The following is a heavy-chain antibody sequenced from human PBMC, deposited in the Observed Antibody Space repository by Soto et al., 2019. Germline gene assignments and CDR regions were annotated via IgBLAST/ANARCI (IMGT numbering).Heavy chain of an antibody. J-gene: IGHJ6*01. CDR2: ISRSSTGI. CDR1: GFTFSLYS. CDR3: ARAVTWGLDV. D-gene: IGHD3-10*01. Sequence: EVQLVESGGGLVQPGGSLRLSCAASGFTFSLYSMSWVRQAPGKGLEWVSYISRSSTGIHYADSVKGRFTISRDDVTNAMHLQMNSLRDGDTAVYYCARAVTWGLDVWGQGTTVSISS. V-gene: IGHV3-48*02.